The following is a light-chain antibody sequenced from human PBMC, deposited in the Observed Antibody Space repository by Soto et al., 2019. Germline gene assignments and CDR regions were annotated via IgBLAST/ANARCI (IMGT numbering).Light chain of an antibody. CDR1: RNDIGVYNY. J-gene: IGLJ2*01. V-gene: IGLV2-14*03. Sequence: QYALTQPASVSGSPGQSITLSCSGTRNDIGVYNYVSWYQQHPGKAAKLIIYDVSNRASGVSNRFSGSKSGNTASLTISGLQAEDEADYYCSSYPSNTVLFGGGTKVTVL. CDR2: DVS. CDR3: SSYPSNTVL.